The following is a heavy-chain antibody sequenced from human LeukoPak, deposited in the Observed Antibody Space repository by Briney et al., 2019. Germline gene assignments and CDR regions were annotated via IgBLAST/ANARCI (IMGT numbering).Heavy chain of an antibody. D-gene: IGHD2-15*01. CDR1: GYTFTSYA. CDR2: INAGNGNT. V-gene: IGHV1-3*01. CDR3: ARTWSPEDSFDY. J-gene: IGHJ4*02. Sequence: ASVKVSCKASGYTFTSYAMHWVRQAPGQRLEWMGWINAGNGNTKYSQKFQGRVTITRDTSASTAYMELSSLRSEDTAVYYCARTWSPEDSFDYWGQGTLVTVFS.